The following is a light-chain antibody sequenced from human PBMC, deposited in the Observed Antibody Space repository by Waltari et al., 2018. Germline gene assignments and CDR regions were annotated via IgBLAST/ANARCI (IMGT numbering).Light chain of an antibody. CDR1: QSISSY. J-gene: IGKJ1*01. CDR2: GAS. V-gene: IGKV3-20*01. CDR3: QQYGSSPWT. Sequence: EIVLTQSPGTLSLSPGERATLSCRASQSISSYLAWYQQKPGQAPRLLIHGASTRATGIPDRFSGSGSGTDFTLTISRLDPEDFAVYYCQQYGSSPWTFGQGTRWKSN.